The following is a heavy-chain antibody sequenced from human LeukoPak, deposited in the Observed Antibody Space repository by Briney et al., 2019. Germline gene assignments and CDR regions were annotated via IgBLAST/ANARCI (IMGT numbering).Heavy chain of an antibody. CDR1: GFTFSTYW. Sequence: GGSLRLSCAASGFTFSTYWMTWVRQAPGKGLEWVANIKQDGSEKYYVDSVKGRFTISRDNAKNSLYLQMNSLRAEATAVYYCAGGQTYYYDTSGHYPLDYWGQGTLVTVSS. V-gene: IGHV3-7*01. CDR3: AGGQTYYYDTSGHYPLDY. D-gene: IGHD3-22*01. CDR2: IKQDGSEK. J-gene: IGHJ4*02.